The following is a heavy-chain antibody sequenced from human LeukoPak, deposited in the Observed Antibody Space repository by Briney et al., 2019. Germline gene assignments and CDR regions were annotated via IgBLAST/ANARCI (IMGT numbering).Heavy chain of an antibody. CDR1: GFTFSTYG. J-gene: IGHJ4*02. D-gene: IGHD2-21*01. CDR2: IWYDGSKM. CDR3: ARHSSNSFDY. Sequence: GTSLRLSCAASGFTFSTYGMHWVRQAPGKGLEWVAVIWYDGSKMYYADSVKGRFTISRDTSKNTLYLQMNSLGAEDTAVYYCARHSSNSFDYWGQGTLVTVSP. V-gene: IGHV3-33*01.